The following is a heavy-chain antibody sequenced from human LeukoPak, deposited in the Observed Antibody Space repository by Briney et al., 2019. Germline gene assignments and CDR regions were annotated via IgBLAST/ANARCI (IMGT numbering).Heavy chain of an antibody. CDR2: INHSGST. D-gene: IGHD1-7*01. J-gene: IGHJ5*02. CDR3: ARCEELRLRYNRFDP. CDR1: GGSFSGYY. V-gene: IGHV4-34*01. Sequence: SETLSLTCAVYGGSFSGYYWSWIRQPPGKGLEWIGEINHSGSTNYNPSLKSRVTISVDTSRNQFSLKLSSVTAADTAVYYCARCEELRLRYNRFDPWGQGTLVTVSS.